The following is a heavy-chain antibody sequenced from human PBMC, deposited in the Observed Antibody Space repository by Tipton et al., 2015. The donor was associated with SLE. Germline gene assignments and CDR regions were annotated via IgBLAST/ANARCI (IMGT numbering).Heavy chain of an antibody. Sequence: LRLSCTVSGGSISSGSYYWSWIRQPAGKGLEWIGRIYTSGSTNYNPSLKSRVTISVDTSKNQFSLKLSSVTAADTAVYYCARALGAFDIWGQGTMVTVSS. J-gene: IGHJ3*02. CDR2: IYTSGST. CDR3: ARALGAFDI. V-gene: IGHV4-61*02. CDR1: GGSISSGSYY. D-gene: IGHD7-27*01.